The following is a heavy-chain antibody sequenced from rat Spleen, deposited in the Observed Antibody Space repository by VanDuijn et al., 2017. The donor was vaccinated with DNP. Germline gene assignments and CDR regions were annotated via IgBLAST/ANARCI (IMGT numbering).Heavy chain of an antibody. D-gene: IGHD1-4*01. CDR1: GFTFSDYN. Sequence: EVQLVESGGGLVQPGRSLKLSCAASGFTFSDYNMAWVRQAPKKGLEWVATISYDGSSTYYRDSVKGRFTISRDNAKSTLYLQMDSLKLEDPATYYGEREKRVYPAFDYWGQGVMVTVSS. J-gene: IGHJ2*01. CDR3: EREKRVYPAFDY. V-gene: IGHV5-7*01. CDR2: ISYDGSST.